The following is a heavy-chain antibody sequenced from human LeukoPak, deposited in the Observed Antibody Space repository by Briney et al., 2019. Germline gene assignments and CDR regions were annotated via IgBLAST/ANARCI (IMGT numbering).Heavy chain of an antibody. D-gene: IGHD4-17*01. V-gene: IGHV1-8*01. CDR3: ARGNKDYGDYARGLSDY. CDR2: MNPNSGNT. J-gene: IGHJ4*02. CDR1: GYTFTSFD. Sequence: ASVKVSCKASGYTFTSFDINWVRQATGQGLEWMGWMNPNSGNTGYAQKFQGRVTMTRNTSITTAYMELSSLRSEDTAVYYCARGNKDYGDYARGLSDYWGQGTLVTVSS.